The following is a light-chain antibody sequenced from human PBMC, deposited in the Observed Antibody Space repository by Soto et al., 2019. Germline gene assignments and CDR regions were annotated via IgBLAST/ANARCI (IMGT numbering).Light chain of an antibody. J-gene: IGKJ2*01. V-gene: IGKV3-15*01. Sequence: EIVLTQSPATLSVSPGDRATLSCRANHNVRYNSAWYQHKPGQAPRLLIYGASTRASDIPPRFSGSGSGTEFTLTIISLQSEDFAVYYCHQYNTWFTFGQGTKLEIK. CDR3: HQYNTWFT. CDR2: GAS. CDR1: HNVRYN.